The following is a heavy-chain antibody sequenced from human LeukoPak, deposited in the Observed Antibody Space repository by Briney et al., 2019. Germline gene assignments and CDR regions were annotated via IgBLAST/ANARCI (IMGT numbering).Heavy chain of an antibody. CDR3: ATDHGYSSSRYFW. Sequence: ASVRVSCKVSGYTLTELSMHWVRQAPGKGLEWMGGSDPEDGETIYAQKFQGRVTMTEDTSTDTAYMELSSLRSEDTAVYYCATDHGYSSSRYFWWGQGTLVTVSS. D-gene: IGHD6-13*01. CDR1: GYTLTELS. V-gene: IGHV1-24*01. J-gene: IGHJ4*02. CDR2: SDPEDGET.